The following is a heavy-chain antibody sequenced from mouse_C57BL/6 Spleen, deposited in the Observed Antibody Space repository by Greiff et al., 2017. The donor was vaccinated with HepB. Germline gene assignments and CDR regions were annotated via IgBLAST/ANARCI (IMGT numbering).Heavy chain of an antibody. J-gene: IGHJ3*01. Sequence: QVQLQQPGAELVKPGASVKMSCKASGYTFTSYWITWVKQRPGQGLEWIGDIYPGSGSTNYNEKFKSKATLTVDTSSSTAYMQLSSLTSEDSAVYYCARGGHGYYDYGGFAYWGQGTLVTVSA. V-gene: IGHV1-55*01. CDR3: ARGGHGYYDYGGFAY. CDR1: GYTFTSYW. D-gene: IGHD2-4*01. CDR2: IYPGSGST.